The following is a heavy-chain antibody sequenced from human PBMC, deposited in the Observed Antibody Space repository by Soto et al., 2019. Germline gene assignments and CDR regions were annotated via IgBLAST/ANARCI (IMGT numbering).Heavy chain of an antibody. J-gene: IGHJ4*02. CDR3: ASRGYSGSEIDY. CDR1: GFTFRSYA. V-gene: IGHV3-64*01. Sequence: EVQLVESGGGLVQPGGSLRLSCAASGFTFRSYAMHWVRQAPGKGLEYVSDISSNGGSTYYANAVKGRFTIPRDNSKNTLSLQMGSLRAADMAVYYCASRGYSGSEIDYWGQGTLVTVSS. CDR2: ISSNGGST. D-gene: IGHD5-12*01.